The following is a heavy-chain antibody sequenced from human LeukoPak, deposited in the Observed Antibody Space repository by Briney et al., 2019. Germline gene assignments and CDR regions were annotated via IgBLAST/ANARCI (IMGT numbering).Heavy chain of an antibody. D-gene: IGHD3-10*01. Sequence: SETLSLTCTVSGGSVSSGDYYWSWIRQPPGKGLEWIGYIYYSGSTYYNPSLKSRVTISVDTSKNQFSLKLSSVTAADTAVYYCATVLLWFGGFDYWGQGTLVTVSS. CDR3: ATVLLWFGGFDY. CDR2: IYYSGST. CDR1: GGSVSSGDYY. V-gene: IGHV4-30-4*01. J-gene: IGHJ4*02.